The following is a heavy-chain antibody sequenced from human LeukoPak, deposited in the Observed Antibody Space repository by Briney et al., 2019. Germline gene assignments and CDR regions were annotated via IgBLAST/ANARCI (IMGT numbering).Heavy chain of an antibody. V-gene: IGHV4-59*01. J-gene: IGHJ4*02. CDR1: GGSILNYY. D-gene: IGHD6-19*01. CDR2: IYSTRDT. Sequence: PSETLSLTCTVSGGSILNYYWTWIRQPPGKGLEWIGYIYSTRDTNYNPSLKSRVSISADTSKNQFSLKLGSVTAADTAVYYCARIAVSSGWGYFDYWGQGTLVTASS. CDR3: ARIAVSSGWGYFDY.